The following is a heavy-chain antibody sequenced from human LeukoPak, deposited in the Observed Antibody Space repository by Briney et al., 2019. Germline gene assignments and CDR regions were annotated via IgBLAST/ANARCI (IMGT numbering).Heavy chain of an antibody. CDR1: GFTFSSYS. CDR2: ISSSSSYI. Sequence: GGSLRLSCAASGFTFSSYSMNWVRQAPGKGLEWVSSISSSSSYIYYADSVKGRFTISRDNAKNSLYLQMNSLRAEDTAVYYCARDGDYGSGSYYAPVYWGQGTLVTVSS. J-gene: IGHJ4*02. CDR3: ARDGDYGSGSYYAPVY. D-gene: IGHD3-10*01. V-gene: IGHV3-21*01.